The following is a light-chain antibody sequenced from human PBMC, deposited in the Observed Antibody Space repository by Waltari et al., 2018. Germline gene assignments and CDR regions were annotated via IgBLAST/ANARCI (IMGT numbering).Light chain of an antibody. CDR2: AAS. CDR3: QQSYRTPFT. CDR1: QSIRSY. Sequence: DIQMTQSPSSLSASVGDRVTITCRASQSIRSYLNWYQQKPGKATKLLIYAASSLQGGVPSRFSGNGSGTDFTLTISSLQPEDFATYYCQQSYRTPFTFGPGTKVDIK. V-gene: IGKV1-39*01. J-gene: IGKJ3*01.